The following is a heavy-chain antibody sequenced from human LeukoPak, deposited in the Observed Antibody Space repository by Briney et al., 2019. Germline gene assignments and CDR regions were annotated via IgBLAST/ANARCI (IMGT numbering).Heavy chain of an antibody. D-gene: IGHD4-17*01. J-gene: IGHJ3*02. Sequence: GGALRLSCAASGFTISNHWLTWVRQAPGRGLEWVAHINPDGSQKDCVDSVTGRFTISRDNAKNSVYLQVNSLRAEDTALYYCARGHYGLDIWGQGTMVTVSS. CDR1: GFTISNHW. CDR2: INPDGSQK. V-gene: IGHV3-7*01. CDR3: ARGHYGLDI.